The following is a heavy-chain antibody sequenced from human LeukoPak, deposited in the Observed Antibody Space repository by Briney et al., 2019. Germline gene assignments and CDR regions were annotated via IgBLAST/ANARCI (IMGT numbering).Heavy chain of an antibody. J-gene: IGHJ2*01. CDR2: IYYSGST. CDR1: GDSITNGPYY. Sequence: SETLSLTCTVSGDSITNGPYYWTWIRQHPGTGLEWIGYIYYSGSTNYNPSLKSRVTISVDTSKNQFSLKLSSVTAADTAVYYCARAPMGYSSSLWAQSPYWYFDLWGRGTLVTVSS. V-gene: IGHV4-61*01. CDR3: ARAPMGYSSSLWAQSPYWYFDL. D-gene: IGHD6-13*01.